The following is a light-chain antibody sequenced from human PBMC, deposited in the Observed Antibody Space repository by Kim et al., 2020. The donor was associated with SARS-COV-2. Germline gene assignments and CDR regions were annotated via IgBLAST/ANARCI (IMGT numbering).Light chain of an antibody. CDR3: NSRDSNDNVV. CDR1: SRRSYY. Sequence: VAVGQTVRITCQGDSRRSYYATWYQQKPEQAPILVIYGKNNRPSGIPDRFSGSSAGNTASLTITGTQAGDEADYYCNSRDSNDNVVFGGGTQLTVL. V-gene: IGLV3-19*01. J-gene: IGLJ2*01. CDR2: GKN.